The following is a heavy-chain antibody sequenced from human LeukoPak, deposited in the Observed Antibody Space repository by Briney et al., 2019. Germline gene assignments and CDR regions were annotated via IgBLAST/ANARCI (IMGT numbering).Heavy chain of an antibody. D-gene: IGHD2-15*01. CDR1: GGSFSAYY. Sequence: SETLSLTCAVYGGSFSAYYWAWIRQAPGKGLEWIGEIIHSESTDYNPSLKSRVTISADMSKNHFSLKLTSVTAADTAVYYCARGRDIVVVGAATETFGMDVWGKGTTVTVSS. CDR3: ARGRDIVVVGAATETFGMDV. CDR2: IIHSEST. J-gene: IGHJ6*04. V-gene: IGHV4-34*01.